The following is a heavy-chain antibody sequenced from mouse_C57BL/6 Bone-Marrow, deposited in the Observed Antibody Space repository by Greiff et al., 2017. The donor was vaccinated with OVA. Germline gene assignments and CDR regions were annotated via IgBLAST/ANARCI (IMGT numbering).Heavy chain of an antibody. CDR3: ARERGYAMDY. CDR1: GYTFTSYW. V-gene: IGHV1-69*01. Sequence: QVQLQQPGAELVMPGASVKLSCKASGYTFTSYWMHWVKQRPGQGLEWIGEIDPSDSYTNYNQKFKGKSTLTVDKSSSTAYMQLSSLTYEDSAVYYCARERGYAMDYWGQGTSVTVSS. J-gene: IGHJ4*01. CDR2: IDPSDSYT.